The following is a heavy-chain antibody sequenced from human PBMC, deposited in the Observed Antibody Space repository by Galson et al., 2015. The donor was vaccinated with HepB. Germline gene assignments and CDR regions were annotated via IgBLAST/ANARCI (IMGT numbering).Heavy chain of an antibody. D-gene: IGHD3-3*01. CDR1: GYTFTSYG. V-gene: IGHV1-18*01. J-gene: IGHJ6*03. CDR2: ISAYNGNT. CDR3: ARGPVRFLEGEYMDV. Sequence: SCKASGYTFTSYGISWVRQAPGQGLEWMGRISAYNGNTNYAQKLQGRVTMTTDTSTSTAYMELRSLRSDDTAVYYCARGPVRFLEGEYMDVWGKGTTVTVSS.